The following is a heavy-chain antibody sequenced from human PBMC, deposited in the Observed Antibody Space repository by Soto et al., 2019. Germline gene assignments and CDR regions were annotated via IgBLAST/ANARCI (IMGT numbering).Heavy chain of an antibody. J-gene: IGHJ4*02. CDR2: INHSGST. CDR3: ARGIALMLVVERDEPDKYYLDS. D-gene: IGHD3-22*01. CDR1: GGSFSGHY. V-gene: IGHV4-34*01. Sequence: SETLSLTCAVYGGSFSGHYWSWIRQPPGKGPEWIGEINHSGSTNYNPSLKSRVTISVDTSKNQFSLKLNSVTAADTAVYYCARGIALMLVVERDEPDKYYLDSWGQGTLVTVSS.